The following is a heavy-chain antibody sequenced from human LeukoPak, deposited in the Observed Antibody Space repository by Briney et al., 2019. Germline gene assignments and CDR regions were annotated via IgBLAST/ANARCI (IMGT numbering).Heavy chain of an antibody. CDR2: IRRNLYDETT. D-gene: IGHD4-11*01. CDR3: TKAGNDYNNYEYPL. J-gene: IGHJ4*02. CDR1: LLTLRQEY. Sequence: GGSLRLSHLESLLTLRQEYLSRVRQAPGKALEWVGVIRRNLYDETTEYAASVQGRFTMSRDDGKETAFLQMNHLETEETAVFYFTKAGNDYNNYEYPLWGQGTLVTVAS. V-gene: IGHV3-49*04.